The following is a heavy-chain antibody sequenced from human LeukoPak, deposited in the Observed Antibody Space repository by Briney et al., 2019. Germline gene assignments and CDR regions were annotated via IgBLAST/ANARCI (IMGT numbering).Heavy chain of an antibody. Sequence: SVKVSCKASGGTFSSYAISWVRQAPGQGLEWMGGIIPIFGTANYAQKFQGRVTITTDESPSTAYMELSSLRSEDTGVYYCARGDVVVVAATLDFGFDIWGQGTMVTVSS. D-gene: IGHD2-15*01. V-gene: IGHV1-69*05. CDR2: IIPIFGTA. CDR3: ARGDVVVVAATLDFGFDI. CDR1: GGTFSSYA. J-gene: IGHJ3*02.